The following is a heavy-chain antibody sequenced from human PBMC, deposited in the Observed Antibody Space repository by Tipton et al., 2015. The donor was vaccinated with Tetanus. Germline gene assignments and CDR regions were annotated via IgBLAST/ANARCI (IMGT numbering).Heavy chain of an antibody. CDR1: IGSINSGSYH. V-gene: IGHV4-30-4*08. Sequence: TLSLTCAVSIGSINSGSYHWDWIRQSPGEGLEWIGYIHYSGYTYYNPSLKSRVTISVDTSKNQFSLQLSSVTAADTAVYFCARDCSGGNCYTRGRILDYWGQGTLVTVSS. J-gene: IGHJ4*02. CDR3: ARDCSGGNCYTRGRILDY. CDR2: IHYSGYT. D-gene: IGHD2-15*01.